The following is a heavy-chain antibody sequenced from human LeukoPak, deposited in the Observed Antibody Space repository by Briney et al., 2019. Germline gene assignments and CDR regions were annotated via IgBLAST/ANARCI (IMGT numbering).Heavy chain of an antibody. D-gene: IGHD2-15*01. Sequence: SETLSLTCAVYGGSFSGYYWSWIRLPPGKGLEWIGEINHSGSTNYNPSLKSRVTISVDTSKNQFSLKLSSVTAADTAVYYCARKYSQGYYYYMDVWGKGTTVTVSS. CDR3: ARKYSQGYYYYMDV. V-gene: IGHV4-34*01. CDR1: GGSFSGYY. J-gene: IGHJ6*03. CDR2: INHSGST.